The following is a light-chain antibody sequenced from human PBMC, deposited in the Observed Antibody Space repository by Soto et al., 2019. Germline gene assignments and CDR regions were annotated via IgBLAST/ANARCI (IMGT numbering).Light chain of an antibody. Sequence: EIVLTQSPGTLSLSPGERATLSCRASQSVSSSYLAWYQRKPGQAPRLLIYGASSRATGIPDRFSGSGSGTDFTLTISRLEPEDFAVYYCQQYGSSSGFGGGTKVEIK. CDR2: GAS. V-gene: IGKV3-20*01. J-gene: IGKJ4*01. CDR1: QSVSSSY. CDR3: QQYGSSSG.